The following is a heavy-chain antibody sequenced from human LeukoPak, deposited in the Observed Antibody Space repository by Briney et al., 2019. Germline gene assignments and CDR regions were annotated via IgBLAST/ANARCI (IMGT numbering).Heavy chain of an antibody. V-gene: IGHV1-18*01. CDR3: AREFYDSSGAFWFDP. J-gene: IGHJ5*02. Sequence: ASVKVSCKASGYTFTSYGISWVRQAPGQGLEWMGWISAYNDNTNYAQKLQGRVTMTTDTSTSTAYMELRSLRSDDTAVYYCAREFYDSSGAFWFDPWGQGTLVTVSS. D-gene: IGHD3-22*01. CDR2: ISAYNDNT. CDR1: GYTFTSYG.